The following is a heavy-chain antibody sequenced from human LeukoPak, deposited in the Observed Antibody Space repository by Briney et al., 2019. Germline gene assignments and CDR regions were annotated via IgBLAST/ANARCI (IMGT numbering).Heavy chain of an antibody. V-gene: IGHV1-18*01. Sequence: ASVKVSCKGSGYSFSNHGITWVRQAPGQGLEWIGWISPHKGNTNYQQRLQGRLIMTTDASTSTAYMELRDLRSDDTAIYYCARDQQQGDHYSFYYMDFWGKGTTVIVSS. CDR2: ISPHKGNT. J-gene: IGHJ6*03. CDR1: GYSFSNHG. D-gene: IGHD1/OR15-1a*01. CDR3: ARDQQQGDHYSFYYMDF.